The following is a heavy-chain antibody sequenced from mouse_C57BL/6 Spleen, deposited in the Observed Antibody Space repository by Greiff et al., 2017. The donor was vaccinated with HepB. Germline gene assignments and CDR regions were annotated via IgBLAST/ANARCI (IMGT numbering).Heavy chain of an antibody. D-gene: IGHD1-1*01. CDR1: GYSFTGYY. Sequence: DVQLQESGPELVKPGASVKISCKASGYSFTGYYMNWVKQSPEKSLEWIGEINPSTGGTTYNQKFKAKATLTVDKSSSTAYMQLKSLTSEDSAVYYCARSTVEESFDYWGQGTTLTVSS. CDR2: INPSTGGT. V-gene: IGHV1-42*01. CDR3: ARSTVEESFDY. J-gene: IGHJ2*01.